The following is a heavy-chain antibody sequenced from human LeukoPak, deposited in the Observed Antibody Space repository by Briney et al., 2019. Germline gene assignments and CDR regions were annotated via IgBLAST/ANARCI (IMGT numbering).Heavy chain of an antibody. CDR1: GYTFTGYY. Sequence: ASVKVSCKASGYTFTGYYMHWVRQAPAQGLEWMGWINPNSGGTNLAQKFQGRVTMTRDTSISTAYMELSRLRYDDAAVYYGASDYGDYLNLYNWFDPWGQGTLVTVSS. CDR3: ASDYGDYLNLYNWFDP. CDR2: INPNSGGT. D-gene: IGHD4-17*01. V-gene: IGHV1-2*02. J-gene: IGHJ5*02.